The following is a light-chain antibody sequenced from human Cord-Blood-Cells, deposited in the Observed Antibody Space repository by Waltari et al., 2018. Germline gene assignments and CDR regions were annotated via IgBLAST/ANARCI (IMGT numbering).Light chain of an antibody. CDR2: AAS. CDR3: QQSYSTLTWT. V-gene: IGKV1-39*01. CDR1: QSISSY. Sequence: DLQMTQSPSSLSASVGDRVTITCRASQSISSYLNWYQQKPGKAPKLLIYAASSWQSGVPSRVSGSGSGTDFTLTISSLQPEDFATYYCQQSYSTLTWTFGQGTKVEIK. J-gene: IGKJ1*01.